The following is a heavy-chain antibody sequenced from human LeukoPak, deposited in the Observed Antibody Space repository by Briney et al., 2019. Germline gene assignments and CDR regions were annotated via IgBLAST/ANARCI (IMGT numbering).Heavy chain of an antibody. CDR2: IYYSGST. V-gene: IGHV4-59*01. D-gene: IGHD6-13*01. J-gene: IGHJ1*01. Sequence: PSETLSLTCTVSGGSMRGYSWSWIRQPPRKGLERVGYIYYSGSTNYNPSLKSRVTISVDTSKNQFSLKLSSVTAADTAVYYCARSITSSWYGDFQHWGQGTLVTVSS. CDR1: GGSMRGYS. CDR3: ARSITSSWYGDFQH.